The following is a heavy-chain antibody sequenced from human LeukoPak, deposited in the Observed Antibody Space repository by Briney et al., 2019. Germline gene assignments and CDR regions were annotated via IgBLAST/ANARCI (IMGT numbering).Heavy chain of an antibody. CDR3: TTDRFT. V-gene: IGHV3-15*01. CDR2: VKSKGHGGTT. J-gene: IGHJ4*02. CDR1: GFTFTNAW. Sequence: GGSLRLSCAASGFTFTNAWMSWVRQAPGKGLEWVARVKSKGHGGTTDYIAPVKGRFTISRDDSKNTLSLQMNSPKTEDTAVYYCTTDRFTWGQGTLVTVSS.